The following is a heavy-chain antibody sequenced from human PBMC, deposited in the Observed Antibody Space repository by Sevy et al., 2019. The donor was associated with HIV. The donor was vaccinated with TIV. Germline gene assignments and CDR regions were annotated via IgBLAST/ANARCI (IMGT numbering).Heavy chain of an antibody. J-gene: IGHJ6*02. CDR3: AKGRKNFWDSEDYCYVMDV. D-gene: IGHD3-3*01. Sequence: GGSLRLSCAASGFTFSSYDMHWVRQAPGKGLECVAVISYDGSNKYYADSVKGRFTISRDNSKNTLFLHMNSLGAEDTGVYYCAKGRKNFWDSEDYCYVMDVWGPGTTVTVPS. CDR2: ISYDGSNK. V-gene: IGHV3-30*18. CDR1: GFTFSSYD.